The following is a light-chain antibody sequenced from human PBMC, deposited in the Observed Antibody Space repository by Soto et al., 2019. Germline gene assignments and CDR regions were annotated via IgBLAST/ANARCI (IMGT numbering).Light chain of an antibody. CDR3: QSYDSSLSVSYV. Sequence: QSVLTRPPSVSGAPGQRVTISCTGSSSSIGAGYDVHWYQQRPGTAPKLLIYGNKNRPSGVPDRFSGSKSGTSASLAITGLQAEDEADYYCQSYDSSLSVSYVFGTGTKVTVL. CDR1: SSSIGAGYD. J-gene: IGLJ1*01. V-gene: IGLV1-40*01. CDR2: GNK.